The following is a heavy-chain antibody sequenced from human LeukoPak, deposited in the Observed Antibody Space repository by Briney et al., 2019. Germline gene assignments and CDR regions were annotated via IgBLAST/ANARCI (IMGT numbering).Heavy chain of an antibody. CDR3: ASAYTTVTTYHY. Sequence: GGSLRLSCAASGLTVSSNYMSWVRQAPGKGLEWVSVIYSGGSTYYADFVKGRFTISRDNSKSTLYLQINSLGAEDTAVYYCASAYTTVTTYHYWGQGTLVTVSS. V-gene: IGHV3-53*01. CDR2: IYSGGST. CDR1: GLTVSSNY. J-gene: IGHJ4*02. D-gene: IGHD4-17*01.